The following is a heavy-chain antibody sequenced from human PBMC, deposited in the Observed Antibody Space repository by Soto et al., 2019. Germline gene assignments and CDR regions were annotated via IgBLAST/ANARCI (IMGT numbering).Heavy chain of an antibody. CDR1: GYILTGYY. CDR3: AREATYVLRFREWLSWSAGFEI. D-gene: IGHD3-3*01. J-gene: IGHJ3*02. CDR2: INTNSGNT. V-gene: IGHV1-18*04. Sequence: SVXLCCKASGYILTGYYMCWLRQATKQELGWMGWINTNSGNTNYAQKLQGRVTLTTDTSTSTAYMELTSLRSDDTAVYYCAREATYVLRFREWLSWSAGFEIWGEGTMGTGSS.